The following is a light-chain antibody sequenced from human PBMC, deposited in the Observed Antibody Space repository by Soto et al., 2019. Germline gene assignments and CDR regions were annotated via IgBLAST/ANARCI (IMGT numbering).Light chain of an antibody. CDR2: DAS. CDR1: QSVSSSS. V-gene: IGKV3-20*01. CDR3: LQYGSSPRT. Sequence: EIVLTQSPGTLSLSPGERATLSCRASQSVSSSSLAWYQQKPGQAPRLLIYDASSRATGIPDRFSGSGSGTDFTLTISRLEPEDFAVYYCLQYGSSPRTFGQGTTVDIK. J-gene: IGKJ1*01.